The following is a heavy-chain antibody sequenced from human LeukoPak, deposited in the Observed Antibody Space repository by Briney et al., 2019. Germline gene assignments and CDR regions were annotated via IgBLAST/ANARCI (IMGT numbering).Heavy chain of an antibody. V-gene: IGHV4-59*01. CDR2: IYYSGST. CDR1: GGSISNYY. Sequence: PSETLSLTCTVSGGSISNYYWSWIRQPPGKGLERIGYIYYSGSTSYNPSLRSRVTMSVDTSKKFFSLHMTSVTAADTAVYYCATGGLRYCSTASCLGYWGQGTLVTVAS. D-gene: IGHD2-2*01. J-gene: IGHJ4*02. CDR3: ATGGLRYCSTASCLGY.